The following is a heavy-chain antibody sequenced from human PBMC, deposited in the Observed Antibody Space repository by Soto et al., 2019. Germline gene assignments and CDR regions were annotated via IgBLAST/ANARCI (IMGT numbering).Heavy chain of an antibody. CDR2: ISGSGGST. CDR1: GFTFSSYA. J-gene: IGHJ4*02. D-gene: IGHD3-3*01. Sequence: EVQLLESGGGLVQPGGSLRLSCAASGFTFSSYAMSWVRQAPGKGLEWVSAISGSGGSTYYADSVKGRFTISRDNSKNTLYLQMYSLRAEDTAVYYYAKVIYFWSSYYPFDYWGQGTLVTVSS. V-gene: IGHV3-23*01. CDR3: AKVIYFWSSYYPFDY.